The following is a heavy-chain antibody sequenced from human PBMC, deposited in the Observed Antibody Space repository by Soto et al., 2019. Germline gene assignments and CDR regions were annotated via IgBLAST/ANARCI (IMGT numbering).Heavy chain of an antibody. J-gene: IGHJ4*02. CDR2: ISAYNANT. V-gene: IGHV1-18*01. Sequence: QVQLVQSGAEVKKPGASVKVSCKASGYSFTRYYINWVRQAPGQGLEWMGWISAYNANTHYEEKLQGRVTLTTDTSTSTAYMELRSLRSDDTAVYFCARGGQWDFLSDYWGLGTLVTVSS. D-gene: IGHD1-26*01. CDR3: ARGGQWDFLSDY. CDR1: GYSFTRYY.